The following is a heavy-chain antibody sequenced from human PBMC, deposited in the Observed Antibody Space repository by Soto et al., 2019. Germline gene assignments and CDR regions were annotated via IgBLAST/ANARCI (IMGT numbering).Heavy chain of an antibody. J-gene: IGHJ4*02. Sequence: SGPTLLNPTLTLTLTCSFSGFSLRTSGMCVIWIRQHPGKALERLALIDWDDDKYYSTSLKSRLTISKDTSKNQVVLTMTNMDPVDTATYYGAHRRYYYGSGSYGSVDYWGQGTLVTVSS. CDR3: AHRRYYYGSGSYGSVDY. CDR1: GFSLRTSGMC. D-gene: IGHD3-10*01. CDR2: IDWDDDK. V-gene: IGHV2-70*12.